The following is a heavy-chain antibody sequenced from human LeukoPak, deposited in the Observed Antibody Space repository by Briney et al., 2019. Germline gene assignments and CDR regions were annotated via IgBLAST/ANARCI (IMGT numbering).Heavy chain of an antibody. V-gene: IGHV3-30-3*01. D-gene: IGHD1-1*01. Sequence: GGSLRLSCAASGFTFSSYAMHWVRQAPGKGLEWVAVISYDGSNKYYADSVKGRFTISRDNSKNTLYLQMNSLRAEDTAVYYCAGNEDSHRDYWGQGTLVTVSS. CDR3: AGNEDSHRDY. J-gene: IGHJ4*02. CDR1: GFTFSSYA. CDR2: ISYDGSNK.